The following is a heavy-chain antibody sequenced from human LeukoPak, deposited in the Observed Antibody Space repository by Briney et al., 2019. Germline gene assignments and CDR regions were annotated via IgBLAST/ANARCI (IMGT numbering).Heavy chain of an antibody. CDR3: TREKDCADGICYED. CDR1: GHTFTSHD. J-gene: IGHJ4*02. Sequence: GASVTVSCKASGHTFTSHDINWARQATGLGLEWLGWMSPKSGNTGYAQKFQGRVTMTRDTPISTAYMELSSLRFDDTAVYFCTREKDCADGICYEDWGQGTLVTVSS. V-gene: IGHV1-8*01. D-gene: IGHD2-8*01. CDR2: MSPKSGNT.